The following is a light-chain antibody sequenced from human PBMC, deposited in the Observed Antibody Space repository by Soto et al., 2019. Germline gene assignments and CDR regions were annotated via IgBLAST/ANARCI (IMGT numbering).Light chain of an antibody. V-gene: IGLV2-14*01. CDR1: SSDIGGYNY. Sequence: QSVLTQPASVSGSLGQSITISCTGTSSDIGGYNYVSWYQQHPGKDPKVVIFEVTKRPSGVSSRFSGSKSGNTASLTVSGLQAEDEGDYYCSSYTISSTVLFGGGTKLTVL. CDR3: SSYTISSTVL. J-gene: IGLJ2*01. CDR2: EVT.